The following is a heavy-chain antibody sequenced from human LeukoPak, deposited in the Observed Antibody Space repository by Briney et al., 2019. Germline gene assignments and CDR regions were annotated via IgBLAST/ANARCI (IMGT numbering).Heavy chain of an antibody. J-gene: IGHJ6*02. D-gene: IGHD2-2*01. Sequence: GRPLRLSCAASGFTFSSYGMHWVRQAPGKGLEWVAVISYDGSNKYYADSVKGRFTISRDNSKNTLYLQMNSLRAEDTAVYYCAKDGGIVVVRGMDVWGQGTTVTVSS. CDR1: GFTFSSYG. V-gene: IGHV3-30*18. CDR3: AKDGGIVVVRGMDV. CDR2: ISYDGSNK.